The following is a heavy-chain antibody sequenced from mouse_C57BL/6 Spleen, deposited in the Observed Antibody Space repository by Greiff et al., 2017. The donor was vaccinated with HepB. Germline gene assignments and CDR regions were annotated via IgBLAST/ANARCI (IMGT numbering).Heavy chain of an antibody. Sequence: QVQLQQPGAELVKPGASVKVSCKASGYTFTSYWMHWVKQRPGQGLEWIGRINPYDSDTNYNQKFKGKATLTVDKSSSTAYMQLSSLTSDDSAVYYCAIGEFADWGKGTLVTVSA. CDR2: INPYDSDT. V-gene: IGHV1-74*01. J-gene: IGHJ3*01. CDR3: AIGEFAD. CDR1: GYTFTSYW.